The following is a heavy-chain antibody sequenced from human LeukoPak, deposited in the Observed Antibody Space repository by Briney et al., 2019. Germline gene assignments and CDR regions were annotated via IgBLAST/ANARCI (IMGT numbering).Heavy chain of an antibody. J-gene: IGHJ3*02. CDR1: GFTFTNYA. CDR3: AKDGAVVGTMDAFDM. D-gene: IGHD6-19*01. CDR2: VSTSGGGT. Sequence: PGGSLRLSCAASGFTFTNYAMSWVRQAPGKGLEWVSGVSTSGGGTYYADSVKGRFTISRDNSKNTLYLQMNSLRAEDTAVYYCAKDGAVVGTMDAFDMRGQGTLVTVSS. V-gene: IGHV3-23*01.